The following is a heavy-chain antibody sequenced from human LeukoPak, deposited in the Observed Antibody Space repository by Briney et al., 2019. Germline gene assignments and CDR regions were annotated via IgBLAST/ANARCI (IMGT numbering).Heavy chain of an antibody. V-gene: IGHV4-39*01. CDR2: IYYSGST. CDR3: ARQTGSGLFSLP. J-gene: IGHJ4*02. CDR1: GGSNSRSSNY. D-gene: IGHD3-10*01. Sequence: SETLSLTCTVSGGSNSRSSNYWGWIRQSPGKGLEWIGSIYYSGSTYYNPSLKSRVTISIDTSKNQFSLKPSSVTAADTAVYYCARQTGSGLFSLPGGQGTLVTVSS.